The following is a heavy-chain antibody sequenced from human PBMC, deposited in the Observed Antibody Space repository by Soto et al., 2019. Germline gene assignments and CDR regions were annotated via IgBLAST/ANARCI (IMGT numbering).Heavy chain of an antibody. D-gene: IGHD1-1*01. CDR1: GLTFTDAW. CDR3: VWETKFFSARR. Sequence: EVQLAESEGGLVEPGGSLRISCAVSGLTFTDAWMNWVRQAPGKGLEWVGRIRSKGSGGTIEYAAPVKDRFTISRDDSKNTVFLQMNGLKVEDTAVYFCVWETKFFSARRWGQGTLVTVSS. CDR2: IRSKGSGGTI. V-gene: IGHV3-15*07. J-gene: IGHJ4*02.